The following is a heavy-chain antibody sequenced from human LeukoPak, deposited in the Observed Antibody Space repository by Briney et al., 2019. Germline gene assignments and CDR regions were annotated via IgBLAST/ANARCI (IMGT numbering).Heavy chain of an antibody. CDR3: ARPSVNCGTTGCANYYDMDV. CDR1: GYTFADEN. D-gene: IGHD1-1*01. CDR2: MTPESGNS. J-gene: IGHJ6*02. Sequence: ASVKVSCKASGYTFADENIIWVRQAPGQGLEWMAWMTPESGNSGHVQKFEDRITLTSDNSINTAYMELRSLTSDDTAVYYCARPSVNCGTTGCANYYDMDVWGQGTTVTVSS. V-gene: IGHV1-8*01.